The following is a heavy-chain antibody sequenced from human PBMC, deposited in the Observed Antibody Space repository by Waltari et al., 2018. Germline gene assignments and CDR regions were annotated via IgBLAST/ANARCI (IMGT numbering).Heavy chain of an antibody. CDR1: GGSISSSRYY. CDR2: IYYSGST. CDR3: ASRSRYYYDSSDY. D-gene: IGHD3-22*01. V-gene: IGHV4-39*07. J-gene: IGHJ4*02. Sequence: QLQLQESGPGLVKPSETLSLTCTVSGGSISSSRYYWGWIRQPPGKGLEWIGSIYYSGSTYYNPSLKSRVTISVDTSKNQFSLKLSSVTAADTAVYYCASRSRYYYDSSDYWGQGTLVTVSS.